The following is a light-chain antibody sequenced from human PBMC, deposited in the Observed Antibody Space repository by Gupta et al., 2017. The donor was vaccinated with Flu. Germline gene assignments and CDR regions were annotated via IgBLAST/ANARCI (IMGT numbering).Light chain of an antibody. CDR1: NIGSKT. Sequence: SYVLTQPPSVSVAPGQTARITCGGNNIGSKTVHWYQQKPGRAPVLVVYDDSERPSGIPERFSGSNSGNPAALTISRVEAGDEADYYCQVWDSSNEYWVFGGGTKLTVL. J-gene: IGLJ3*02. CDR3: QVWDSSNEYWV. V-gene: IGLV3-21*02. CDR2: DDS.